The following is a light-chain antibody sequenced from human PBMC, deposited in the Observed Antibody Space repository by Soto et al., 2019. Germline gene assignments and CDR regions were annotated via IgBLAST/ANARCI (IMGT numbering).Light chain of an antibody. V-gene: IGKV3-15*01. Sequence: EIVMTQSPATLSVSPGERATLSCRASQSVSSNLAWYQQKPGRAPKLLIYGASTRATGIPARFSGSGSGTEFTLTISSLQSEAFAVYYCQQYNNWPKTFGQGTKVEIK. CDR3: QQYNNWPKT. CDR1: QSVSSN. J-gene: IGKJ1*01. CDR2: GAS.